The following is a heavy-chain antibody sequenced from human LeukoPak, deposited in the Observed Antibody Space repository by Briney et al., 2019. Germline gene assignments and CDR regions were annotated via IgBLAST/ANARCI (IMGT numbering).Heavy chain of an antibody. V-gene: IGHV4-34*01. CDR1: GGSFSGYY. D-gene: IGHD7-27*01. CDR3: ARGRRDWGRFDY. Sequence: PSETLSLTCAVYGGSFSGYYWSWIRQPPGKGLEWIGEINHSGSTNYNPSLKSRVTISVDTSKNQFSLKLSSVTAADTAVYYCARGRRDWGRFDYWGQGTLVTVSS. CDR2: INHSGST. J-gene: IGHJ4*02.